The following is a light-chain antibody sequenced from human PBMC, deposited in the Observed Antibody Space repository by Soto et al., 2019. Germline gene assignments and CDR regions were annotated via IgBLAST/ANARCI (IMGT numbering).Light chain of an antibody. Sequence: DIQMTQSPSTLSASVGDRVTITCRASQNINTWLAWYQQKAGRAPKLLIFDASTLEGGVPSRFSGSGSGTDFTLTISSLQPDDFATYYCQQYHSYSPWTFGQGTKV. V-gene: IGKV1-5*01. CDR3: QQYHSYSPWT. J-gene: IGKJ1*01. CDR2: DAS. CDR1: QNINTW.